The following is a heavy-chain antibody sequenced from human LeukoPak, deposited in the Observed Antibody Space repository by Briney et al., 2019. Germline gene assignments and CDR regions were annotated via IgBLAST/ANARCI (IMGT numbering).Heavy chain of an antibody. J-gene: IGHJ3*02. CDR3: ARVGAYYYDSSGYSRGAFDI. Sequence: SVKVSCKASGGTFSSYASSWVRQAPGQGLEWMGRIIPILGIANYAQKFQGRVTITADKSTSTAYMELSSLRSEDTAVYYCARVGAYYYDSSGYSRGAFDIWGQGTMVTVSS. V-gene: IGHV1-69*04. D-gene: IGHD3-22*01. CDR2: IIPILGIA. CDR1: GGTFSSYA.